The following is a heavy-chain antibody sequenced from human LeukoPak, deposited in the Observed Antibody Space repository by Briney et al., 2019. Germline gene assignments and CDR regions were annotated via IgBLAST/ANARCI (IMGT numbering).Heavy chain of an antibody. CDR3: AKDLYDYGDYVY. CDR1: GFTFSSHG. J-gene: IGHJ4*02. Sequence: HPGGTLRLSCAASGFTFSSHGMNWVRQAPGKGLEWVSGISPSGGITYYTDSVKGRFTISRDNSKNTVSLQMNSLRGEDTAVYYCAKDLYDYGDYVYWGQGTLVTVSS. V-gene: IGHV3-23*01. D-gene: IGHD4-17*01. CDR2: ISPSGGIT.